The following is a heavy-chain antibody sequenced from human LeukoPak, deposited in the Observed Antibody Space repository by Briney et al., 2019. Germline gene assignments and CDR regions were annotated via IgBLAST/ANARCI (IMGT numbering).Heavy chain of an antibody. CDR1: GFIISDYA. J-gene: IGHJ4*02. V-gene: IGHV3-64*04. Sequence: PGGSLRLSCSASGFIISDYAMHWVRQAPGKGLEYVSGISANGGSTYYADSVKGRFTISRDTSKNTLYLQMNNLRAEDTAVFYCARDVYWGQGTLVTVSS. CDR3: ARDVY. CDR2: ISANGGST.